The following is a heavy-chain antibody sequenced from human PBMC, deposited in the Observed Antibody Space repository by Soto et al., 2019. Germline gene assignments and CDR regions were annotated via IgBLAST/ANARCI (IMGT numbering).Heavy chain of an antibody. CDR3: ARSIAARRVYWFDP. CDR1: GDSVSSNSAA. Sequence: SQTLSLTCAISGDSVSSNSAAWNWIRQSPSRGLEWLGRTYYRSKWYSVYAVSEKSRITINPDTSKHQLSLQLNSVTPEDTAVYYCARSIAARRVYWFDPWGQGTLVTVSS. D-gene: IGHD6-6*01. CDR2: TYYRSKWYS. J-gene: IGHJ5*02. V-gene: IGHV6-1*01.